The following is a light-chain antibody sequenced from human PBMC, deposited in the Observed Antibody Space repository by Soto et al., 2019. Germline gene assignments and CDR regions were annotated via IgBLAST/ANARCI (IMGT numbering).Light chain of an antibody. J-gene: IGKJ3*01. CDR2: NAS. CDR3: QQNNFY. V-gene: IGKV1-5*01. Sequence: DIQFTQSPSFLSASVGDRVTITCRARQNIHPWLAWFQLKPGQAPKLLVYNASSLVSGVPSRFAASGSETEFTLTIDSLQPDDFATYYCQQNNFYFGRGTKVDI. CDR1: QNIHPW.